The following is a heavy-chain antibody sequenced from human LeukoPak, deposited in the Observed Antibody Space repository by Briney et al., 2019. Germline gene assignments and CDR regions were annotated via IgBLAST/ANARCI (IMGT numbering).Heavy chain of an antibody. CDR3: ARGSPYYDSSGYYFDY. V-gene: IGHV4-34*01. J-gene: IGHJ4*02. CDR1: GGSFSGYY. Sequence: SETLSLTCAVYGGSFSGYYWSWIRQPPGKGLEWIGEINHSGSTNYNPSLKSRVTISVDTSKNQFSLKLSSVTAADTAVYYCARGSPYYDSSGYYFDYWGQGTLVTVSS. D-gene: IGHD3-22*01. CDR2: INHSGST.